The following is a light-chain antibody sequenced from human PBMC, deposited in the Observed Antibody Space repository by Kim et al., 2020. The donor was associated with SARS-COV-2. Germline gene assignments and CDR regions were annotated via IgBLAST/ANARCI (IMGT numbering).Light chain of an antibody. V-gene: IGKV3-15*01. J-gene: IGKJ1*01. Sequence: PGERATLSCRASQTINNNLVWYQHKPGQAPRLLIYDATTRATGVPARFIGSGSETDFTLTISSLQSEDFAVYYCQQSNDWPPWTFGQGTKVDIK. CDR2: DAT. CDR1: QTINNN. CDR3: QQSNDWPPWT.